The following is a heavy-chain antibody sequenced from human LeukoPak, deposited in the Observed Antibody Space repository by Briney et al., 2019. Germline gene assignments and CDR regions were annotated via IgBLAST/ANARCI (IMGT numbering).Heavy chain of an antibody. V-gene: IGHV4-61*02. D-gene: IGHD7-27*01. CDR1: GGSISSGSYY. CDR3: AREQYLGSLDY. CDR2: IYTSGST. J-gene: IGHJ4*02. Sequence: PSQTLSLTCTVSGGSISSGSYYWSWIRQPAGKGLEWIGRIYTSGSTNYNPSLKSRVTISVDTSKNQFSLKLSSVTAADTAVYYCAREQYLGSLDYWGQGTLVTVSS.